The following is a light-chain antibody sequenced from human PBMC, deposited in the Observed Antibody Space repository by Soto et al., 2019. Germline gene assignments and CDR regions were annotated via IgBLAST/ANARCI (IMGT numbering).Light chain of an antibody. CDR3: QQYNNWPPWT. CDR2: GAS. CDR1: QSVSSN. Sequence: EIVMTHARGTLSVSPCERATLSFSASQSVSSNLAWYQQKPGQAPRLLIYGASTRATGIPARFSGSGSGTEFTLTISSLQSEDFAVYYCQQYNNWPPWTFGQGTKVDIK. V-gene: IGKV3-15*01. J-gene: IGKJ1*01.